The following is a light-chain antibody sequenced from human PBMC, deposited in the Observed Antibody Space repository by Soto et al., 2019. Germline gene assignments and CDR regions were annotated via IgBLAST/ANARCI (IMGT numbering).Light chain of an antibody. J-gene: IGLJ2*01. Sequence: QSALAQPPSVSGSPGQSIAISCTGTSSDVGGYNYVSWHQQHPGKAPKVLISVVSNRPSGVSNRFSGSKSGNTASLTISGLQAEDEADYYCCSYAGSYTLVFGGGTKVTVL. CDR2: VVS. V-gene: IGLV2-14*01. CDR3: CSYAGSYTLV. CDR1: SSDVGGYNY.